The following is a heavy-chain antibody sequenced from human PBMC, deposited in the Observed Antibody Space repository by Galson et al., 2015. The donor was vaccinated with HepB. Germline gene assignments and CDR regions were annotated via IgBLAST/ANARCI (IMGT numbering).Heavy chain of an antibody. CDR3: ASTRPYYDSSVHYSFDY. CDR1: GFTFSSYS. V-gene: IGHV3-21*01. J-gene: IGHJ4*02. CDR2: ISSSSSYI. Sequence: SLRLSCAASGFTFSSYSMNWVRQAPGKGLEWVSSISSSSSYIYYADSVKGRFTISRDNAKNSLYLQMNSLRAEDTAVYYCASTRPYYDSSVHYSFDYWGQGTLATVSS. D-gene: IGHD3-22*01.